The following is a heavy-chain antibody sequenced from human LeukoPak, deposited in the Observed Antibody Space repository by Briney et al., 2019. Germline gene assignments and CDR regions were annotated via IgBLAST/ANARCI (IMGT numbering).Heavy chain of an antibody. J-gene: IGHJ4*02. V-gene: IGHV1-3*01. CDR2: INAGNGNT. Sequence: GASVKVSCKASGYTFTSYAMHWVRQAPGQRLEWMGWINAGNGNTKYSQKSQGRVTITRDTSASTAYMELSSLRSEDTAVYYCARTALRYYDSSGYYFDYWGQGTLVTVSS. CDR1: GYTFTSYA. D-gene: IGHD3-22*01. CDR3: ARTALRYYDSSGYYFDY.